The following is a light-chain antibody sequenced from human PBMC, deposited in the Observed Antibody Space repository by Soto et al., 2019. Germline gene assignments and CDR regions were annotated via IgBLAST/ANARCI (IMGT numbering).Light chain of an antibody. CDR1: RSLFDRDDGNTY. CDR3: LQRIFFPFT. J-gene: IGKJ3*01. Sequence: EIVMTQAPLSLAVTPGEPASISCRSSRSLFDRDDGNTYLDWYLKKPGQSPQLLIYALSYRASGVSGGFSGSGSGPDFTLKISWVEAEDVGVYYCLQRIFFPFTFGPGTKVDI. CDR2: ALS. V-gene: IGKV2-40*01.